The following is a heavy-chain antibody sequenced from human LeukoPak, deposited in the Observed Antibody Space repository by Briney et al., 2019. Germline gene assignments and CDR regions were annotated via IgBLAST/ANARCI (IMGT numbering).Heavy chain of an antibody. CDR1: GYSFTDYY. J-gene: IGHJ5*02. CDR3: ARTYETLYNWFDP. D-gene: IGHD5-12*01. CDR2: INPNSGDT. V-gene: IGHV1-2*02. Sequence: ASVKVSFKASGYSFTDYYMHWVRQAPGQGLEWMGWINPNSGDTHYAQKFQGRVTMTRDTSISTAYMELRWLRSDDTAVYYCARTYETLYNWFDPWGQGTLVTVSS.